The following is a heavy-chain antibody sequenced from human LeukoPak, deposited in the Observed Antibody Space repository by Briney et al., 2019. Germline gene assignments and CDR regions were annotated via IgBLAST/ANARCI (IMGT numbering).Heavy chain of an antibody. D-gene: IGHD3-9*01. CDR1: GGSISSSSYY. CDR2: IYYSGST. CDR3: ARHRYYDILTGYSNWFDP. V-gene: IGHV4-39*01. Sequence: SETVSLTCTVSGGSISSSSYYWGWIRQPPGKGLEWIGSIYYSGSTYYNPSLKSRVTIAVDTSKNQFSLKLSSVTAADTAVYYCARHRYYDILTGYSNWFDPWGQGTLVTVSS. J-gene: IGHJ5*02.